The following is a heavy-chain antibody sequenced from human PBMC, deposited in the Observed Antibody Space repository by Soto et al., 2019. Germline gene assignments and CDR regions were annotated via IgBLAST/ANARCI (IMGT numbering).Heavy chain of an antibody. CDR2: IGPESGAT. CDR1: GYTFTVHY. D-gene: IGHD5-12*01. Sequence: ASVKVSCKASGYTFTVHYIHCVLQAPEQGPEWMGEIGPESGATRYAQKFQGRVTMTRDMSITTVYMELSNLSPDDTAVYYCGRGRSGQIVVFYWGQGTPVTVSS. J-gene: IGHJ4*02. CDR3: GRGRSGQIVVFY. V-gene: IGHV1-2*02.